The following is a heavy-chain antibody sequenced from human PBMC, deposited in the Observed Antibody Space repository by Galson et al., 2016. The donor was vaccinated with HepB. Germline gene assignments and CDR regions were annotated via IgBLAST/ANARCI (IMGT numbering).Heavy chain of an antibody. CDR3: ARDGDCSSSSCYGDYFDY. CDR1: GYSFIAYG. CDR2: VSPNNGNT. J-gene: IGHJ4*02. V-gene: IGHV1-18*01. Sequence: SVKVSCKASGYSFIAYGLSWVRQAPGQGLEWMGWVSPNNGNTNYAAKFQGRVTMTTDTSTKTVFMELRSLRSDDSAVYYWARDGDCSSSSCYGDYFDYWGQGTLVTVSS. D-gene: IGHD2-2*01.